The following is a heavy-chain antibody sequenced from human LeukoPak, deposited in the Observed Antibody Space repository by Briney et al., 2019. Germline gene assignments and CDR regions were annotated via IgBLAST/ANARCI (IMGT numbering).Heavy chain of an antibody. D-gene: IGHD4-11*01. J-gene: IGHJ4*02. CDR1: GGSISSYY. CDR2: IYTSWST. Sequence: SETLSLTCTVSGGSISSYYWSWIRQPPGKGLEWIGYIYTSWSTTYNPSLKSRVTISVDTSKNQFSLKLSSVTAADTAVYYCASSTWGYSNYGVYFDYWGQGTLVTVSS. V-gene: IGHV4-4*08. CDR3: ASSTWGYSNYGVYFDY.